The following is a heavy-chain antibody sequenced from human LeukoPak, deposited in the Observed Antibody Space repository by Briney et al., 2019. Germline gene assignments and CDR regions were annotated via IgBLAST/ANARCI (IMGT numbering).Heavy chain of an antibody. Sequence: SETLSLTCTVSGDSISSYYWSWIRRPPGKGLEWIGYIHYSGSTNSNPSLRSRVTISIDTSKNQFSLRLSSVTAADTAVYYCARGPQWTWCAFDIWGQGTMVTVSS. J-gene: IGHJ3*02. CDR3: ARGPQWTWCAFDI. CDR2: IHYSGST. D-gene: IGHD2-8*02. CDR1: GDSISSYY. V-gene: IGHV4-59*01.